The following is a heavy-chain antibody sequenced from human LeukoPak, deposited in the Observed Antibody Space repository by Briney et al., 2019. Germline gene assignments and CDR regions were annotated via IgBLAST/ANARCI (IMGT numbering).Heavy chain of an antibody. J-gene: IGHJ6*02. Sequence: EASVKVSCKASGGTFSSYAISWVRQAPGQGLGWMGRIIPILGIANYAQKFQGRVTITADKSTSTAYMELSSLRSEDTAVYYCARATGTTVCLHYYGMDVWGQGTTVTVSS. D-gene: IGHD1-7*01. V-gene: IGHV1-69*04. CDR1: GGTFSSYA. CDR3: ARATGTTVCLHYYGMDV. CDR2: IIPILGIA.